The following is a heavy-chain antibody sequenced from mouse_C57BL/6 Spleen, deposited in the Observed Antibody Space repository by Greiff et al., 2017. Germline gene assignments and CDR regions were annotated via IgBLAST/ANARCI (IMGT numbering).Heavy chain of an antibody. CDR2: ISSGGDYI. V-gene: IGHV5-9-1*02. CDR1: GFTFSSYA. Sequence: EVQLQESGEGLVKPGGSLKLSCAASGFTFSSYAMSWVRQTPEKRLEWVAYISSGGDYIYYADTVKGRFTISRDNARNTLYLQMSSLKSEDTAMYYCTATVVAPFAYWGQGTLVTVSA. D-gene: IGHD1-1*01. CDR3: TATVVAPFAY. J-gene: IGHJ3*01.